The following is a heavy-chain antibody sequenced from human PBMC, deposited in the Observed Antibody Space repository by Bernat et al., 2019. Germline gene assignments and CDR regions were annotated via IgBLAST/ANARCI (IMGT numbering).Heavy chain of an antibody. CDR3: AREGHYLLYYYYGMDV. V-gene: IGHV3-33*01. CDR2: IWYDGSNK. D-gene: IGHD3-16*01. CDR1: GFTFSSYG. J-gene: IGHJ6*02. Sequence: QVQLVESGGGVVQPGRSLRLSCAASGFTFSSYGMHWVRQAPGKGLEWVAVIWYDGSNKYYADSVKGRFTISRDNSKNTLYLQMNSLRAEDTAVYYCAREGHYLLYYYYGMDVWGQGTTVTV.